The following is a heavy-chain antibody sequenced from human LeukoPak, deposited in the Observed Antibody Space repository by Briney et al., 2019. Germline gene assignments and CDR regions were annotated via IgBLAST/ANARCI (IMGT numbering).Heavy chain of an antibody. Sequence: PGGSLRLSCAASGFIFSSHWMRLVRQAPGKGLEWVANINLDGNDKNYVDSVKGRFTISRDNAKNSLYLQMNSLRAEDTAMYYCVRSGSYFSKWGQGTLATVSS. D-gene: IGHD1-26*01. CDR3: VRSGSYFSK. J-gene: IGHJ4*02. CDR1: GFIFSSHW. CDR2: INLDGNDK. V-gene: IGHV3-7*01.